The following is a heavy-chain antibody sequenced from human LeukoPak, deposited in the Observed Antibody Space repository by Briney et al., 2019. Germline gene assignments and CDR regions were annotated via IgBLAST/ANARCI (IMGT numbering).Heavy chain of an antibody. J-gene: IGHJ3*02. CDR2: IYYSGST. Sequence: SETLSLTCTVSGGSISSSSYYWSWIRQPPGKGPEWIGYIYYSGSTNYNPSLKSRVTISVDTSKNQFSLKLSSVTAADTAVYYCARVGGSSGSLAFDIWGQGTMVTVSS. CDR1: GGSISSSSYY. CDR3: ARVGGSSGSLAFDI. V-gene: IGHV4-61*01. D-gene: IGHD6-19*01.